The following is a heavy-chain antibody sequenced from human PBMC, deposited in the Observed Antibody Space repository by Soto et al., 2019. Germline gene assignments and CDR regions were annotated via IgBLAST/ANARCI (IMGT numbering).Heavy chain of an antibody. D-gene: IGHD2-21*02. Sequence: GGSLRLSCAASGFTFSSYAMSWVRQAPGKGLEWVSAISGSGGSTYYADSVKGRFTISRDNSKNTLYLQMNSLRAEDTAVYYCAKLHIVVVTATKTGDDAFDIWGQGTMVTVSS. V-gene: IGHV3-23*01. CDR3: AKLHIVVVTATKTGDDAFDI. J-gene: IGHJ3*02. CDR1: GFTFSSYA. CDR2: ISGSGGST.